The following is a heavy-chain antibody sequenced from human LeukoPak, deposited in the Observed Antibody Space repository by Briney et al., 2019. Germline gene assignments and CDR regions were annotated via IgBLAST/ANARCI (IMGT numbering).Heavy chain of an antibody. J-gene: IGHJ4*02. CDR1: GFTFNTYN. D-gene: IGHD3-22*01. Sequence: GGSLRLSCAASGFTFNTYNMNWVRQAPEEGLDWISYISSDSSSIYYADSVKGRFTISRDNADNSLYLQMNSLRAEDTAVYYCATDDYDNSGQHYWGQGTLVTVSS. V-gene: IGHV3-48*01. CDR2: ISSDSSSI. CDR3: ATDDYDNSGQHY.